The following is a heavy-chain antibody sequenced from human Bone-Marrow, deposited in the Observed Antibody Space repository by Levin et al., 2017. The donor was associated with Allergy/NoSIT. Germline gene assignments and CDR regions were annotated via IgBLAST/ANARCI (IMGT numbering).Heavy chain of an antibody. CDR1: GFTFSSYA. D-gene: IGHD2-2*01. CDR2: ISYDGSNK. V-gene: IGHV3-30-3*01. Sequence: GGSLRLSCAASGFTFSSYAMHWVRQAPGKGLEWVAVISYDGSNKYYADSVKGRFTISRDNSKNTLYLQMNSLRAEDTAVYYCARGAVVPAASLADYYGMDVWGQGTTVTVSS. J-gene: IGHJ6*02. CDR3: ARGAVVPAASLADYYGMDV.